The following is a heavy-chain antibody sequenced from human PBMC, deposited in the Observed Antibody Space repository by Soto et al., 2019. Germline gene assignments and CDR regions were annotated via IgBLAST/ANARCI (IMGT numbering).Heavy chain of an antibody. Sequence: VQLQQWGAGLLKPSETLSLTCEVSGGSFGGYYWSRVGQPPGTGLEWLGEVNHVATTNYNPSLKRRVTISLDMSKNQFSLKLTSVTAADTAVYYCARHYYDSTGYYRSPLGDWGQGTLVTVSS. V-gene: IGHV4-34*01. CDR2: VNHVATT. CDR3: ARHYYDSTGYYRSPLGD. J-gene: IGHJ4*02. CDR1: GGSFGGYY. D-gene: IGHD3-22*01.